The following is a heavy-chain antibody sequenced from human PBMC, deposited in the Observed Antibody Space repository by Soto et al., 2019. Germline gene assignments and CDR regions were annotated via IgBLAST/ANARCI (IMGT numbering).Heavy chain of an antibody. CDR2: ISYDGSNK. CDR1: GFTFSSYA. D-gene: IGHD6-6*01. CDR3: ARDHIAARPRGDY. Sequence: QVQLVESGGGVVQPGRSLRLSCAASGFTFSSYAMHWVRQAPGKGLEWVAVISYDGSNKYYADSVKGRFTFSRDNSKNTLYLQMNSLRAEDTAVYYCARDHIAARPRGDYWGQGTLVTVSS. V-gene: IGHV3-30-3*01. J-gene: IGHJ4*02.